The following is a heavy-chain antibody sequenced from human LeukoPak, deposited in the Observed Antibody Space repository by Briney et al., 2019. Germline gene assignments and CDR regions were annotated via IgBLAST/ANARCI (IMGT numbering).Heavy chain of an antibody. CDR3: AKERSFGTWLGDY. V-gene: IGHV3-23*01. D-gene: IGHD2/OR15-2a*01. J-gene: IGHJ4*02. Sequence: PGGSLRLSCAASGFTFSSYAMNWVRQAPGKGLEWVSAISGSGGGTYYADSVKGRFTISRDNSKNTLYLQMNSLRAEDTAMYYCAKERSFGTWLGDYWGRGALVTVSS. CDR1: GFTFSSYA. CDR2: ISGSGGGT.